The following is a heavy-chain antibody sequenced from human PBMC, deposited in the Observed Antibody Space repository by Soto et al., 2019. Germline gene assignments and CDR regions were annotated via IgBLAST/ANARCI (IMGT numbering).Heavy chain of an antibody. CDR2: IYYSGST. V-gene: IGHV4-31*03. CDR3: AXXXXXXXXXSXSXYSFGDY. D-gene: IGHD3-10*01. J-gene: IGHJ4*02. CDR1: GGSISTGGYY. Sequence: QVQLQESGPGLVKPSQTLSLTCTVSGGSISTGGYYWNWIRQHPGKGLEWIGYIYYSGSTYYNPSLKSRVTISVDTSKNQFSLKLSSVTAXDXXVYXXAXXXXXXXXXSXSXYSFGDYWGQGTLVTVSS.